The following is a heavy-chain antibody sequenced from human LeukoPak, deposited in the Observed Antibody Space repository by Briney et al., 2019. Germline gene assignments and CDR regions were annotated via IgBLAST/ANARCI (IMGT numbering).Heavy chain of an antibody. Sequence: GGSLRLSCAASGFTFSSHAMSWVRQAPGKGLEWVSAISDRGDNKQYTDSVKGRLTISRDNSKNTLYLQMNSLRADDTAVYYCAKSSYYDSSGYYREYYFDYWGQGTLVTVPS. V-gene: IGHV3-23*01. CDR3: AKSSYYDSSGYYREYYFDY. CDR1: GFTFSSHA. J-gene: IGHJ4*02. D-gene: IGHD3-22*01. CDR2: ISDRGDNK.